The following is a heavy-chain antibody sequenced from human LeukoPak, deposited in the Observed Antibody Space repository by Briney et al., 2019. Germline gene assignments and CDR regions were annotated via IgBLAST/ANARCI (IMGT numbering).Heavy chain of an antibody. D-gene: IGHD2-21*02. J-gene: IGHJ4*02. CDR2: IKSKTDGGTT. CDR3: TREAVTANGYFDY. V-gene: IGHV3-15*07. CDR1: GASISSYY. Sequence: ETLSLTCTVSGASISSYYWNWIRQPPGKGLEWVGRIKSKTDGGTTDYAAPVKGRFTISRDDSKNTLYLQMNSLKTEDTAVYYCTREAVTANGYFDYWGQGTLVTVSS.